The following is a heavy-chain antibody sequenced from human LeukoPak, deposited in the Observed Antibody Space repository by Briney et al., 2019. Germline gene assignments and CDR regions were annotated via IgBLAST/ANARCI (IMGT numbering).Heavy chain of an antibody. V-gene: IGHV3-49*04. Sequence: GGSLRLSCTASGFTLSSYAMSWVRRAPGKGLEWVGFIRSKAYGETADYAASVKGRFTISRDDSKAIAYLQMNSLKTEDTAVYHCTRDRGAYNLYDYWGQGTLVTVSS. CDR1: GFTLSSYA. J-gene: IGHJ4*02. D-gene: IGHD1-1*01. CDR3: TRDRGAYNLYDY. CDR2: IRSKAYGETA.